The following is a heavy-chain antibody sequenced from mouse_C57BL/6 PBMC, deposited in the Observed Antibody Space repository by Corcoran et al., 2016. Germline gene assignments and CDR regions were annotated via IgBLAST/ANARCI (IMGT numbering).Heavy chain of an antibody. CDR1: GYTFTDYY. V-gene: IGHV1-19*01. J-gene: IGHJ1*03. Sequence: EVQLQQSGPVLVKPGASVKMSCKASGYTFTDYYMNWVKQSHGKSLEWIGVINPYNGGTSYNQKFKGKATLTVDKSSSTAYMELNSLTSEDSAVYYFARTEYLGYSNWYFDVWGTGTTVTVSS. D-gene: IGHD2-3*01. CDR2: INPYNGGT. CDR3: ARTEYLGYSNWYFDV.